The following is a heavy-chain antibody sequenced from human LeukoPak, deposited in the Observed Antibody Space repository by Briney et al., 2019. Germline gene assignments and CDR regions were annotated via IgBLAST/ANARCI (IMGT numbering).Heavy chain of an antibody. CDR2: INPSGGST. CDR1: GYTFTSYY. D-gene: IGHD3-3*01. J-gene: IGHJ4*02. V-gene: IGHV1-46*01. Sequence: APVKVSCKASGYTFTSYYMHWVRQAPGQGLEWMGIINPSGGSTSYAQKFQGRVTMTRDTSTSTVYMELSSLRSEDTAVYYCARATIFGVVIFSLDYWGQGTLVTVSS. CDR3: ARATIFGVVIFSLDY.